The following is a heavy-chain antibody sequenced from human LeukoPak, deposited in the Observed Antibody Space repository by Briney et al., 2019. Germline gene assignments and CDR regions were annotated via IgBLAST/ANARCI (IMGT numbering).Heavy chain of an antibody. J-gene: IGHJ3*02. CDR3: ARGPITIFGVVADRGAFDI. Sequence: GGSLRLSCAASGFTFSSYSMNWVRQAPGKGLEWVSYISSSSSTIYYADSVKGRFTISRDNAKNSLYLQMNSLRAEDTAVYYCARGPITIFGVVADRGAFDIWGQGTMVTVSS. D-gene: IGHD3-3*01. CDR1: GFTFSSYS. CDR2: ISSSSSTI. V-gene: IGHV3-48*01.